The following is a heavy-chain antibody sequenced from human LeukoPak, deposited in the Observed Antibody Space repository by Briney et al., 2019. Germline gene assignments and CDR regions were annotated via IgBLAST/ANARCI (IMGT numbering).Heavy chain of an antibody. J-gene: IGHJ3*02. CDR1: GYSISSGYY. D-gene: IGHD5-18*01. Sequence: SETLSPTCTVSGYSISSGYYWGWIRPPPGKGLEWIGYIYYSGSTNYNPSLKSRVTISVDTSKNQFSLKLSSVTAADTAVYYCATTSLQLWLGNDAFDIWGQGTMVTVSS. CDR3: ATTSLQLWLGNDAFDI. CDR2: IYYSGST. V-gene: IGHV4-61*01.